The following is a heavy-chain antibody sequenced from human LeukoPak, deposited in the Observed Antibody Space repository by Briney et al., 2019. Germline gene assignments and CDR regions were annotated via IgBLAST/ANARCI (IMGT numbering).Heavy chain of an antibody. D-gene: IGHD4-23*01. J-gene: IGHJ4*02. CDR1: GFTFSSSA. Sequence: PGGSLRLSCAASGFTFSSSAMTWVRQAPGKGLEWISGISGGRGSTYYADSVKGRFTISRDNSKNTLYLQMNSLRAEDTAVYYCAKDHDPYGGNSFDYWGQGTLVTVSS. CDR2: ISGGRGST. V-gene: IGHV3-23*01. CDR3: AKDHDPYGGNSFDY.